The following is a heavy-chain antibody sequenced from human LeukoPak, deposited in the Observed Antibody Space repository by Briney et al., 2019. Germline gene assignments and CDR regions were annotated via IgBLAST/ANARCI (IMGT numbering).Heavy chain of an antibody. D-gene: IGHD3-3*02. CDR1: GFTFSSYS. Sequence: GGSLRLSCAASGFTFSSYSMNWVRQAPGKGLEWVSSISSSSSYIYYADSVKGRFTISRDNAKNSLYLQMNSLRAEDTAVYYCARVFGAFLEWLSRPDFDYWGQGTLVTVSS. J-gene: IGHJ4*02. CDR2: ISSSSSYI. V-gene: IGHV3-21*01. CDR3: ARVFGAFLEWLSRPDFDY.